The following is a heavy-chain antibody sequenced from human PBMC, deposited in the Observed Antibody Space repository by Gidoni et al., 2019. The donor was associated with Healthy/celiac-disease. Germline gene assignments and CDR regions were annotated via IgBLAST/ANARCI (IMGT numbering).Heavy chain of an antibody. Sequence: EVQLVESGGGLVQPGGSLRLSCAASGFTFSRYWMSWVRQAPGRGLEWVANIKQDGREKYYVDSVKGRFTISRDNAKNSLYLQMNSLRAEDTAVYYCAREGYSGYPGDAFDIWGQGTMVTVSS. CDR3: AREGYSGYPGDAFDI. V-gene: IGHV3-7*01. J-gene: IGHJ3*02. D-gene: IGHD5-12*01. CDR2: IKQDGREK. CDR1: GFTFSRYW.